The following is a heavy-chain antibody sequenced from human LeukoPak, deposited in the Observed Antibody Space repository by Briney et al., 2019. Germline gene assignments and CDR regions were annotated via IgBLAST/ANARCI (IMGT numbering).Heavy chain of an antibody. D-gene: IGHD3-22*01. V-gene: IGHV1-58*01. CDR2: IVVGSGNT. J-gene: IGHJ3*02. Sequence: SVKVSCKASGFTFTSSAVQWVRQARGQRLEWIGWIVVGSGNTNYAQKFQERVTITRDMSTSTAYMELSSLRSEDTAVYYRAAGWLLPPDAFDIWGQGTMVTVSS. CDR1: GFTFTSSA. CDR3: AAGWLLPPDAFDI.